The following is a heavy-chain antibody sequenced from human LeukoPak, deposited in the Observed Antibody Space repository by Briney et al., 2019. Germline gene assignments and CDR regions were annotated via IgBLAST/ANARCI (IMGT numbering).Heavy chain of an antibody. Sequence: GGSLRLSCAASGFTFSSYWMHWVRQAPGKGLVWVSRINSDGSSTSYADSAKGRFTISRDSAKNTLYLQMNSLRAEDTAVYYCATPLPYYYDSSGSHAFDIWGQGTMVTVSS. CDR2: INSDGSST. V-gene: IGHV3-74*01. D-gene: IGHD3-22*01. CDR3: ATPLPYYYDSSGSHAFDI. CDR1: GFTFSSYW. J-gene: IGHJ3*02.